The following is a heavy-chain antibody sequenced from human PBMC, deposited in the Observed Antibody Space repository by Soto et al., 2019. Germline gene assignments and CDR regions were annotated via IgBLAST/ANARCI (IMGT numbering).Heavy chain of an antibody. J-gene: IGHJ4*02. V-gene: IGHV1-18*01. CDR1: GYTFTSYG. Sequence: ASVKVSCKASGYTFTSYGISWVRQAPGQGLEWMGWISAYNGNTNYAQKLQGRVTMTTDTSTSTAHMELRSLRSEDRAVYYCARAPSFGGGSWNPRPFSDYWGPRTTVTVSS. CDR2: ISAYNGNT. CDR3: ARAPSFGGGSWNPRPFSDY. D-gene: IGHD2-15*01.